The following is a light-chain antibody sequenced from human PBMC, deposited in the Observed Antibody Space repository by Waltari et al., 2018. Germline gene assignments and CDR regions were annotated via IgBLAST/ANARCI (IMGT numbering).Light chain of an antibody. CDR3: AAWDDSLSRLV. CDR2: RSN. Sequence: QSVLTQPPSASGTPGQRVTISCSGSSPNIGSNYVCWYQHLPGAAPKLLIYRSNQRPSGVPDRFSGSKSGTSASLAISELRSEDEAVYYCAAWDDSLSRLVFGAGTTVTIL. V-gene: IGLV1-47*01. CDR1: SPNIGSNY. J-gene: IGLJ1*01.